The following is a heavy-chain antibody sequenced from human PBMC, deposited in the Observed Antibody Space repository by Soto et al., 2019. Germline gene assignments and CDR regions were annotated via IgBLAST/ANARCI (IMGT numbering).Heavy chain of an antibody. CDR3: ARDGYDGSGSPYPAY. Sequence: SETLSLTCSVSGGSMSEYFWSWIRQSPGKGLEWIGYIYYLGSTDYNPSLKSRVTISVDTSKRQFSLRLTSVTAADTAVYYCARDGYDGSGSPYPAYWGPGTQVTSPQ. V-gene: IGHV4-59*01. J-gene: IGHJ4*02. CDR2: IYYLGST. CDR1: GGSMSEYF. D-gene: IGHD3-10*01.